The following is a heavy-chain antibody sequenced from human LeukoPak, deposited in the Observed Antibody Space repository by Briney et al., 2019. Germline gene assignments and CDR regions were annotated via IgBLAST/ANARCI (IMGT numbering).Heavy chain of an antibody. V-gene: IGHV4-4*07. J-gene: IGHJ4*02. Sequence: PSETLSLTCTVSGGSISSYYWSWIRQPAGKGLEWIGRIYTSGSTNYNPSLKSRVTISVDTSKNQFSLKLSSVTAADTAMYYCARGRVEMATIDFDYWGQGTLVIVSS. CDR2: IYTSGST. D-gene: IGHD5-24*01. CDR1: GGSISSYY. CDR3: ARGRVEMATIDFDY.